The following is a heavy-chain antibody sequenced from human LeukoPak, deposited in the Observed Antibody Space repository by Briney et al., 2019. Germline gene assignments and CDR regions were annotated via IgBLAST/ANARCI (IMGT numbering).Heavy chain of an antibody. J-gene: IGHJ3*02. D-gene: IGHD6-13*01. Sequence: SETLSLTCAVYGGSFSSYYWSWIRQPPGKGLEWIGEINHSGSTNYNPSLKSRVTISVDTSKNQFSLKLSSVTAADTAVYYYARGVGYSSSWNAFDIWGQGTMVTVSS. CDR3: ARGVGYSSSWNAFDI. CDR1: GGSFSSYY. CDR2: INHSGST. V-gene: IGHV4-34*01.